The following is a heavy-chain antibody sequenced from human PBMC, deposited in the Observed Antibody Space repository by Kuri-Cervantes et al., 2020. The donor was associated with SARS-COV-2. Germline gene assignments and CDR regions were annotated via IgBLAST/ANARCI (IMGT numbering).Heavy chain of an antibody. CDR2: IVVGSGNA. V-gene: IGHV1-58*02. J-gene: IGHJ3*02. Sequence: SVKVSCKASGFTFTSSAMQWVRQARGQRLEWIGWIVVGSGNANYAQKFQERVTITRDMSTSTAYMELSSLRSEDMAVYYCAAALIDAFDIWGQGTMVTVSS. CDR3: AAALIDAFDI. CDR1: GFTFTSSA.